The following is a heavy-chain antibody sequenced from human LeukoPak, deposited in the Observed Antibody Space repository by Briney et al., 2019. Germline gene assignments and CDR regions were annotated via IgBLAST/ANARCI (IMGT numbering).Heavy chain of an antibody. CDR2: INHSGST. V-gene: IGHV4-34*01. Sequence: SETLSLTCAVYGGSFSGYYWSWIRQPPGKGLEWIGEINHSGSTNYNPSLKSRVTISVDTSKNQFSLKLSSVTAADTAVYYCARGLRRGWLHPPFDPWGQGTLVTVSS. D-gene: IGHD5-24*01. CDR3: ARGLRRGWLHPPFDP. J-gene: IGHJ5*02. CDR1: GGSFSGYY.